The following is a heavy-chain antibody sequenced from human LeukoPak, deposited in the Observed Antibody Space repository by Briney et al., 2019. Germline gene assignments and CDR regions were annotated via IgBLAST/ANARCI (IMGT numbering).Heavy chain of an antibody. Sequence: GGSLRLSCVVSGFTFSSYTMNWVRQAPGMGREWVSSISSGSIYIYYADSVKGRFTISRDNAKNSLYLQMNSLRAEDTAVYYCSSGSLSNSYYYGMDVWGQGTTVTVSS. D-gene: IGHD2-15*01. V-gene: IGHV3-21*01. CDR3: SSGSLSNSYYYGMDV. CDR2: ISSGSIYI. CDR1: GFTFSSYT. J-gene: IGHJ6*02.